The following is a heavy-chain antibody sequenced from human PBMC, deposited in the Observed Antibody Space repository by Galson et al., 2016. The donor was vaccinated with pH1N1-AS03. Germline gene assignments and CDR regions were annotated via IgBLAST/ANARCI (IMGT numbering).Heavy chain of an antibody. V-gene: IGHV3-66*03. CDR2: IYTSGTT. J-gene: IGHJ4*02. CDR3: VITSGGRAAHDY. D-gene: IGHD2-2*01. Sequence: SLRLSCAASGFPANNIYMSWVRQPPGQGLEWISLIYTSGTTYYADSVKGRFTISRDNSKNTLYLQMNSLRPEDTAVYHCVITSGGRAAHDYWGQGTLVAVSS. CDR1: GFPANNIY.